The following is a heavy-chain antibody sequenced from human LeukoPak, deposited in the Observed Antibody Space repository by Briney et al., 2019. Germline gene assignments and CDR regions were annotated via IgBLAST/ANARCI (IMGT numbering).Heavy chain of an antibody. CDR3: ARRDFDSSGYLSFYFDY. CDR1: GGSISSYY. J-gene: IGHJ4*02. Sequence: PSETLSLTCTVSGGSISSYYWSWIRQPPGKGLEWIGYIYYSGSTNYNPSLKSRVTISVDTSKNQFSLNLSSVTAADSAVYYCARRDFDSSGYLSFYFDYWGQGTLVTVSS. D-gene: IGHD3-22*01. CDR2: IYYSGST. V-gene: IGHV4-59*08.